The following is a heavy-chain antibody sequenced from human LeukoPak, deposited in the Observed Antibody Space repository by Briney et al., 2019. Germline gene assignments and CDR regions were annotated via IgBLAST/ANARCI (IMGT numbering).Heavy chain of an antibody. J-gene: IGHJ4*02. CDR2: ISYDGSNK. CDR1: GFTFSSYA. D-gene: IGHD3-10*01. V-gene: IGHV3-30*04. Sequence: GGSLRLSCAAAGFTFSSYAMHWVRQAPGKGLEWVAVISYDGSNKYYADSVKGRFTISRDNSKNTLYLQMNSLRAEDTAVYYCAREMVRGVIIARFDYWGQGTLVTVSS. CDR3: AREMVRGVIIARFDY.